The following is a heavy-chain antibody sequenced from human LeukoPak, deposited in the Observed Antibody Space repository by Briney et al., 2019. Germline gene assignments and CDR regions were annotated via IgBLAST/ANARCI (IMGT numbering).Heavy chain of an antibody. CDR2: INSDGTST. J-gene: IGHJ3*02. V-gene: IGHV3-74*01. CDR1: GFTFSSYW. CDR3: ARGGLDYYDSSGSLYAFGI. D-gene: IGHD3-22*01. Sequence: PGGSLRLSCAASGFTFSSYWMHWVRQAPGKGLVWVSRINSDGTSTTYADSVKGRFTISRDNAKNTLYLQMNSLRAEDTAVFYCARGGLDYYDSSGSLYAFGIWGQGTLVTVSS.